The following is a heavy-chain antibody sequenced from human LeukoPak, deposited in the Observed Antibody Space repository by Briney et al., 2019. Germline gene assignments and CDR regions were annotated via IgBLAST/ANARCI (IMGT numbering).Heavy chain of an antibody. Sequence: ASETLTLTCAVYGGSFSGYHWSWIRQPPGKGLEWIGEINHSGSTNYNPSLKSRVTISVDTSKNQFSLKLSSVTAADTAVYYCARVRYYDSSGYYYGGYFDLWGRGTLVTVSS. CDR3: ARVRYYDSSGYYYGGYFDL. D-gene: IGHD3-22*01. J-gene: IGHJ2*01. CDR2: INHSGST. V-gene: IGHV4-34*01. CDR1: GGSFSGYH.